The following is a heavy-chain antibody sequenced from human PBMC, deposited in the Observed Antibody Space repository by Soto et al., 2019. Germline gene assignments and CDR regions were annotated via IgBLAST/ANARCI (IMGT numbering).Heavy chain of an antibody. V-gene: IGHV3-48*02. CDR1: GFTLSTYS. CDR2: ITSSGSTI. D-gene: IGHD3-16*01. CDR3: ARVAIVSGGDIAVPYVLDV. J-gene: IGHJ6*02. Sequence: PGGSLRLSCEVSGFTLSTYSMNWVRQAPGKGLEWVSFITSSGSTIYYADSVKGRFTVSRDNAKNSLFLQMNSLRDEDTAVYYCARVAIVSGGDIAVPYVLDVRAQRSTVTVS.